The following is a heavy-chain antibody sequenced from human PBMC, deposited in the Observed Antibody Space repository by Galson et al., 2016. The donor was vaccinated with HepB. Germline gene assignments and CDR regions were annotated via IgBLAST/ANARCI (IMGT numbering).Heavy chain of an antibody. Sequence: SLRLSCAASGFTFDTYTIHWVRQGPGKGLEWLSSITISTSTIYYADSGRGRLTISRDIATNSLYLQMNSLRNEDTAVYYCARGGASERYPMDVWGQGTTVTVSS. D-gene: IGHD3-10*01. CDR3: ARGGASERYPMDV. CDR2: ITISTSTI. CDR1: GFTFDTYT. J-gene: IGHJ6*02. V-gene: IGHV3-48*02.